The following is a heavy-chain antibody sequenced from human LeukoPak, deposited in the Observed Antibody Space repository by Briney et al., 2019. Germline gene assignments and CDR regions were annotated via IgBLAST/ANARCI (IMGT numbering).Heavy chain of an antibody. CDR3: ARDSYGYSDY. J-gene: IGHJ4*02. D-gene: IGHD5-18*01. Sequence: SETLSLTCAVYGGSFSGDFWSWIRQSPGKGLEWIGEINHGGSTTYNPSLQSRVTMSVDTSKNQFSLKLSSVTAADTAVYYCARDSYGYSDYWGQGTLVTVSS. V-gene: IGHV4-34*01. CDR2: INHGGST. CDR1: GGSFSGDF.